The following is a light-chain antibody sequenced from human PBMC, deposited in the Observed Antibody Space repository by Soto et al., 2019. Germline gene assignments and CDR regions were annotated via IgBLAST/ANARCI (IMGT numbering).Light chain of an antibody. V-gene: IGLV2-14*01. CDR2: DVS. CDR3: SSYTTSNTRQIV. Sequence: QSVLTQLASVSGSPGQSITISCTGTSSDVGGYNYVSWYQQHPGKAPKFMIYDVSNRPSGVSNRFSGSKSGNTASLTISGLQAEDEADYYCSSYTTSNTRQIVFGTGTKLTVL. J-gene: IGLJ1*01. CDR1: SSDVGGYNY.